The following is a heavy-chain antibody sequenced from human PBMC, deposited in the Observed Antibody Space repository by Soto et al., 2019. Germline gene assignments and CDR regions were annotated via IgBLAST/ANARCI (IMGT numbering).Heavy chain of an antibody. J-gene: IGHJ2*01. CDR1: GGTFSNYA. V-gene: IGHV1-69*06. D-gene: IGHD1-26*01. CDR3: ARDRGSGSYYSVSDYWYFDL. Sequence: QVQLVQSGAEVKKPGSSVKVSCKASGGTFSNYAICWVRQAPGQGLEWMGGVIPVSGTPKYAQKFQDRVLITADKSKSTAYMELTSLTSEDTAVYFCARDRGSGSYYSVSDYWYFDLWGRGTLVTVSS. CDR2: VIPVSGTP.